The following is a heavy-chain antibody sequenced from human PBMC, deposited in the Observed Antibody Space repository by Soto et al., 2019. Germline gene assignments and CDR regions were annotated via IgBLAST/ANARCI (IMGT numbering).Heavy chain of an antibody. D-gene: IGHD3-10*01. V-gene: IGHV3-23*01. CDR2: YGGSGGST. Sequence: DVQLLESGGGLAQRGGSLRLSCAASGFSFSTYGMTWVRQAPGKGLEWVSYGGSGGSTYYADSVKGRFTISRDNSNNKLSLQRNSLRAEDTGVYYWVEFRGRGYEYYYMDVWGNGTTVTVSS. J-gene: IGHJ6*03. CDR3: VEFRGRGYEYYYMDV. CDR1: GFSFSTYG.